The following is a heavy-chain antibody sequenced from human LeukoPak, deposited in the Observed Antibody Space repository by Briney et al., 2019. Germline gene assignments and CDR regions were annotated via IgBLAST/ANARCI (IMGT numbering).Heavy chain of an antibody. J-gene: IGHJ4*02. Sequence: GGSLRLSCAASGFTLSSYTMHWVRQAPGKGLEWVTVISTDGKDRKYADSVKGRFAISRDNSKNTMDLQMNSLRAEDTAVYYCAKDQKWGPAGYYFDSWGQGTVVTVSS. CDR2: ISTDGKDR. D-gene: IGHD2-2*01. CDR1: GFTLSSYT. CDR3: AKDQKWGPAGYYFDS. V-gene: IGHV3-30*18.